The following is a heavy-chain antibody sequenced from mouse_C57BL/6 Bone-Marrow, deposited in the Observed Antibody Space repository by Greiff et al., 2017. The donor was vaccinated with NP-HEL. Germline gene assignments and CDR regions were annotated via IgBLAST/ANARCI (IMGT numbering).Heavy chain of an antibody. CDR2: IDPNSGGT. CDR1: GYTFTSYW. J-gene: IGHJ1*03. CDR3: ARDYYGSSPTNWYFDV. D-gene: IGHD1-1*01. V-gene: IGHV1-72*01. Sequence: QVQLKQPGAELVKPGASVKLSCKASGYTFTSYWMHWVKQRPGRGLEWIGRIDPNSGGTKYNEKFKSKATLTVDKPSSTAYMQLSSLTSEDSAVYYCARDYYGSSPTNWYFDVWGTGTTVTVSS.